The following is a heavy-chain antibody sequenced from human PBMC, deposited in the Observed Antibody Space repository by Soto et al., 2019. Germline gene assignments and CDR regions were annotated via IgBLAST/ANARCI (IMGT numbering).Heavy chain of an antibody. CDR1: WFTVSSNY. CDR2: IYSGGST. Sequence: PGGSLRLSCAASWFTVSSNYMSWVRQAPGKGLEWVSVIYSGGSTYYADSVKGRFTISRDNSKNTLYLQMNSLRAEDTAVYYCEKIFEYCGGDCYGMDVWGQGSTVTVPS. V-gene: IGHV3-53*01. CDR3: EKIFEYCGGDCYGMDV. D-gene: IGHD2-21*01. J-gene: IGHJ6*02.